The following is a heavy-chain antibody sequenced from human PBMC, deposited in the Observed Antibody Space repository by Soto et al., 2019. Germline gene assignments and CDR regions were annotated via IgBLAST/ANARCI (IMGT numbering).Heavy chain of an antibody. V-gene: IGHV4-38-2*01. J-gene: IGHJ4*02. CDR2: IHHSGSVFESGST. D-gene: IGHD6-13*01. CDR3: ARNSSSSYFDY. Sequence: SETLSLTCAVSGSSITITYYWGWVRQPPGKGLEWIGSIHHSGSVFESGSTHYNPSLKSRVTISADTSKNQFSLKLTSVTAADTAVYFCARNSSSSYFDYWGQGTLVTVSS. CDR1: GSSITITYY.